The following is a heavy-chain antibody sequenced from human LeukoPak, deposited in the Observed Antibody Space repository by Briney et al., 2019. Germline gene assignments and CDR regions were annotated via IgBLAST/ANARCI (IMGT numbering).Heavy chain of an antibody. J-gene: IGHJ4*02. CDR2: ISTTGDT. Sequence: RPGGSLRLSCAASGFTFSSYDMHWVRQATGKGLEWVSAISTTGDTYYPGSVKGRFTISRENAKSSLYLQMNSLRAEDTAVYYCARGRSGSYFDSWGQGTLVAVSS. D-gene: IGHD1-26*01. CDR1: GFTFSSYD. CDR3: ARGRSGSYFDS. V-gene: IGHV3-13*01.